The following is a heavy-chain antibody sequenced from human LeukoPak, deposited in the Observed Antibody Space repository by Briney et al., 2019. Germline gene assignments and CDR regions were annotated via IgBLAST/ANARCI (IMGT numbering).Heavy chain of an antibody. CDR1: GGSFSGYY. Sequence: PSETLSLTCAVYGGSFSGYYWSWIRQPPGKGLEWIGEINHSGSTNYNPSLKSRVTISVDTSKNQFSLKLSSVTAADTAVYYCARGRGVAAAAVPYMDFQHWGQGTLVTVSS. J-gene: IGHJ1*01. D-gene: IGHD6-13*01. CDR3: ARGRGVAAAAVPYMDFQH. V-gene: IGHV4-34*01. CDR2: INHSGST.